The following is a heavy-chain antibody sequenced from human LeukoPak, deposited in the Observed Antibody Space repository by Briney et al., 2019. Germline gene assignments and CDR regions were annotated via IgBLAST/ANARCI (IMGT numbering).Heavy chain of an antibody. CDR3: ARDFTD. V-gene: IGHV1-18*01. CDR1: GYIFTNYG. J-gene: IGHJ4*02. CDR2: INTFNNNT. Sequence: GASVKVSCKASGYIFTNYGITWVRQAPGQGLEWMGWINTFNNNTNYAQKLQGRVTMTTDTSTSTAYMELRSLRSDDTAVYYCARDFTDWGQGTLVTVSS.